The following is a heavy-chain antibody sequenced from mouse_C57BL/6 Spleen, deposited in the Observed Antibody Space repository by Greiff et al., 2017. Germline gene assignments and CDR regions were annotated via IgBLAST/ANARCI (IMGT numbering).Heavy chain of an antibody. CDR1: GYAFTNYL. Sequence: VQLQQSGAELVRPGTSVKVSCKASGYAFTNYLIEWVKQRPGQGLEWIGVINPGSGGTNYNEKFKGKATLTADKSSSTAYMQLSSLTSEDSAGYCCARMGAMDYWGQGTSVTVSS. CDR2: INPGSGGT. V-gene: IGHV1-54*01. CDR3: ARMGAMDY. J-gene: IGHJ4*01. D-gene: IGHD2-3*01.